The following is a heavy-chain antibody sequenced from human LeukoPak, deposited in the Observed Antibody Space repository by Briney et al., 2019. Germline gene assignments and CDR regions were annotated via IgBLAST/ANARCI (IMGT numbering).Heavy chain of an antibody. V-gene: IGHV1-46*01. D-gene: IGHD3-22*01. CDR1: GYTFTSYY. J-gene: IGHJ4*02. Sequence: ASVKVSCKASGYTFTSYYMHWVRQAPGQGLEWMGTINPSGGSTSYAQKFQGRVTMTRDTSTSTVYMELSSLRSEDTAVYYCAREGGEDYYDSSGSKNYFDYWGQGTLVTVSS. CDR2: INPSGGST. CDR3: AREGGEDYYDSSGSKNYFDY.